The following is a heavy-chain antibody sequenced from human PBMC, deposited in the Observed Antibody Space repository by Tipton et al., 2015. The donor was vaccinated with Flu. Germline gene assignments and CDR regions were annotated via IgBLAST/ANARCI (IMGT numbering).Heavy chain of an antibody. Sequence: TLSLTCTVSGGSISSYYWSWIRQPPGKGLEWIGYIYYSGSTNYNPSLKSRVTISVDTSKNQFSLKLSSVTAADTAVYYCATNDYEHAFDIWGQGTMVTVSS. D-gene: IGHD4-17*01. CDR3: ATNDYEHAFDI. J-gene: IGHJ3*02. V-gene: IGHV4-59*08. CDR1: GGSISSYY. CDR2: IYYSGST.